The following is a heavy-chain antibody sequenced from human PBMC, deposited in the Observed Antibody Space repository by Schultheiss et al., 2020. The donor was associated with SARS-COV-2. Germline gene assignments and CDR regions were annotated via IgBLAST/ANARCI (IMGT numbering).Heavy chain of an antibody. J-gene: IGHJ5*02. CDR2: IYYSGST. V-gene: IGHV4-30-4*01. CDR3: ARAAYGDSPWDWFDP. Sequence: SQTLSLTCTVSGGSIRSGDYYWSWIRQPPGKGLEWIGYIYYSGSTYYNPSLKSRVTISVDTSKNQFSLKLSSVTAADTAVYYCARAAYGDSPWDWFDPWGQGTLVTVSS. D-gene: IGHD4-17*01. CDR1: GGSIRSGDYY.